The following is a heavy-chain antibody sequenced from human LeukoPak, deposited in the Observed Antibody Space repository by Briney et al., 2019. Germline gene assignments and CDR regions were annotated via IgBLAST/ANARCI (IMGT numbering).Heavy chain of an antibody. Sequence: ALVKVSCKVSGYTLTELSMHWVRQAPGKGLEWMGGFDPEDGETIYAQKFQGRVTMTEDTSTDTAYMELSSLRSEDTAVYYCATGVDTMVRGGEYWFDPWGQGTLVTVSS. CDR1: GYTLTELS. V-gene: IGHV1-24*01. J-gene: IGHJ5*02. CDR2: FDPEDGET. D-gene: IGHD3-10*01. CDR3: ATGVDTMVRGGEYWFDP.